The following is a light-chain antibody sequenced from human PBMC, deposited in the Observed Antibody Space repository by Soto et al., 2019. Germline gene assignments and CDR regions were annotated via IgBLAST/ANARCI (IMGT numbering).Light chain of an antibody. CDR2: DAS. Sequence: DIQMTQSPSSLSASVGDRVTITCQASQDIANYLNWYQQKAGRAPKFLIYDASNLETGVPSRFSGSGSGTDFTLTISSLQPEDNATYYCQQYDNLPLTFGGGTKVDIK. CDR3: QQYDNLPLT. CDR1: QDIANY. V-gene: IGKV1-33*01. J-gene: IGKJ4*01.